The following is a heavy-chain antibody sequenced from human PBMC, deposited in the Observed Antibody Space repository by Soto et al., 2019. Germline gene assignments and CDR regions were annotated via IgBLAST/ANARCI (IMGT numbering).Heavy chain of an antibody. Sequence: SQTLSLPCAISGDSVSSNSAAWNWIRQSPSRGLEWLGRTYYRSKWYNDYAVSVKSRITINPDTSKNQFSLQLNSVTPEDTAVYYCARDPRPVGATLYYYYGMDVWGQGTTVTVSS. CDR1: GDSVSSNSAA. J-gene: IGHJ6*02. V-gene: IGHV6-1*01. D-gene: IGHD1-26*01. CDR3: ARDPRPVGATLYYYYGMDV. CDR2: TYYRSKWYN.